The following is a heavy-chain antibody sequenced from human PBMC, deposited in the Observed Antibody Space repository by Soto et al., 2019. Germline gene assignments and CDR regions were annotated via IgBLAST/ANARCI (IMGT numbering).Heavy chain of an antibody. D-gene: IGHD5-18*01. J-gene: IGHJ4*02. CDR3: ARGEVSIQLWLSY. V-gene: IGHV1-69*06. CDR1: GGTFSSYA. Sequence: GASVKVSCKASGGTFSSYAISWVRQAPGQGLEWMGGIIPIFGTANYAQKFQGRVTITADKSTSTAYMELSSLRSEDTAVYYRARGEVSIQLWLSYWGQGTLVTVSS. CDR2: IIPIFGTA.